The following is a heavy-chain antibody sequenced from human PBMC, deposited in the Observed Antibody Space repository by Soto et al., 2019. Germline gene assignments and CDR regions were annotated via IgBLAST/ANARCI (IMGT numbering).Heavy chain of an antibody. D-gene: IGHD3-16*01. Sequence: SETLSLTCTASGGSSSSSTYSWGWIRQPPGKGLEWIGSMHYSGATYYNPSLKSRVSISVDTSKSQFSLKLTFVTAADTAVYLCARQGRNSSRRLSWFETWGQGTLVT. CDR3: ARQGRNSSRRLSWFET. V-gene: IGHV4-39*01. J-gene: IGHJ5*02. CDR2: MHYSGAT. CDR1: GGSSSSSTYS.